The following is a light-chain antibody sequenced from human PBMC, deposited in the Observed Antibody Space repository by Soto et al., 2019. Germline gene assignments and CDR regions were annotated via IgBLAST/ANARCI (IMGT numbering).Light chain of an antibody. Sequence: DIVMTQSPLSLPVTPGEPASISCRSSQSLLHSNGYNYLDWYLQKPGQSPQLLIYDASNRASGIPPRFSGSGSGTDFTLAISGLEPEDLAVYYCQQRYNWPWTFGQGTKVDIK. CDR3: QQRYNWPWT. J-gene: IGKJ1*01. CDR2: DAS. V-gene: IGKV2-28*01. CDR1: QSLLHSNGYNY.